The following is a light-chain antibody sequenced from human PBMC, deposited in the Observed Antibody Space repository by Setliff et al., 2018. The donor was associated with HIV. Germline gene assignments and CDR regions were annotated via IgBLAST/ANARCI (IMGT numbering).Light chain of an antibody. Sequence: SVLTQPPSASGTPGQRVTISCSGSHSNIGTNTVTWYQQLPGTAPKLLIYSDHQRPSGFPDLFSASKSGTSASLAISGLHSEDEADYYCVSWDDSPVFGGGTKVTVL. CDR3: VSWDDSPV. CDR1: HSNIGTNT. CDR2: SDH. J-gene: IGLJ3*02. V-gene: IGLV1-44*01.